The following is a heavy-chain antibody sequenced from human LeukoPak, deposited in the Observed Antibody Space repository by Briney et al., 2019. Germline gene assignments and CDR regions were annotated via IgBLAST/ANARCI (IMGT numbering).Heavy chain of an antibody. CDR3: ARDRLRSTTVTTCFGY. D-gene: IGHD4-17*01. Sequence: GRSLRLSCAASGFTFSSYAMHWVRQAPGKGLEWVAVISYDGSNKYYADSVKGRFTISRDNSKNTPYLQMNSLRAEDTAVYYCARDRLRSTTVTTCFGYWGQGTLVTVSS. V-gene: IGHV3-30*04. CDR1: GFTFSSYA. CDR2: ISYDGSNK. J-gene: IGHJ4*02.